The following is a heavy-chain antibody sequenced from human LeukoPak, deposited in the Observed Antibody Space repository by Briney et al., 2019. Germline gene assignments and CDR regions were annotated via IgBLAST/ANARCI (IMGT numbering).Heavy chain of an antibody. D-gene: IGHD3-22*01. CDR1: GLFFSTNW. J-gene: IGHJ5*02. Sequence: GGSLRLSCAASGLFFSTNWMSWVRQAPGKGLEWVANIKQDGSDKYYVDSVKGRFTISRDNAKNSLYLQMNSLRAEDTAVYYCARIMEWYDSSGYYYLGWFDPWGQGTLVTVSS. V-gene: IGHV3-7*01. CDR2: IKQDGSDK. CDR3: ARIMEWYDSSGYYYLGWFDP.